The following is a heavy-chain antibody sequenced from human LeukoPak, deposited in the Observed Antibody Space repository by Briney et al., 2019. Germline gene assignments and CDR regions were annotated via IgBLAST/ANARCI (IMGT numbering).Heavy chain of an antibody. D-gene: IGHD3-10*01. CDR2: IWYDGSNK. CDR1: GFTFSSYG. J-gene: IGHJ4*02. V-gene: IGHV3-33*01. Sequence: RSLRLSCAASGFTFSSYGMHWVRQAPGKGLEWVAVIWYDGSNKYYADSVKGRFTISRDNSKNTLYLQMNGLRAEDTAVYYCARDRYYGSGSYYNFYYFDYWGQGTLVTVSS. CDR3: ARDRYYGSGSYYNFYYFDY.